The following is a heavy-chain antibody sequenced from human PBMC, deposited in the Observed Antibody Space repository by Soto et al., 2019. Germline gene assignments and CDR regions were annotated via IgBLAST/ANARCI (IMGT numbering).Heavy chain of an antibody. CDR3: AKDLLSSWYRLDY. J-gene: IGHJ4*02. CDR2: ISYDGSNK. D-gene: IGHD6-13*01. Sequence: LRLSCAASGFTFSSYGMHWVRQAPGKGLEWVAVISYDGSNKYYANSVKGRFTISRDNSKNTLFLQMNSLRAEDTAVYYCAKDLLSSWYRLDYWGQGTLVTVSS. CDR1: GFTFSSYG. V-gene: IGHV3-30*18.